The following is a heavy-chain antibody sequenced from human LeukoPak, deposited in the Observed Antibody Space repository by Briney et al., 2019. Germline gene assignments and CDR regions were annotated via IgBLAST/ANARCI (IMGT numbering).Heavy chain of an antibody. CDR2: IYHSGST. CDR1: GGSISSGGYS. CDR3: ARGGITMVRGVIKTFNWFDP. Sequence: NSSEALSLTCAVSGGSISSGGYSWSWIRQPPGKGLEWIGYIYHSGSTYYNPSLKSRVTISVDRSKNQFSLKLSSVTAADTAVYYCARGGITMVRGVIKTFNWFDPWGREPWSPSPQ. V-gene: IGHV4-30-2*01. J-gene: IGHJ5*02. D-gene: IGHD3-10*01.